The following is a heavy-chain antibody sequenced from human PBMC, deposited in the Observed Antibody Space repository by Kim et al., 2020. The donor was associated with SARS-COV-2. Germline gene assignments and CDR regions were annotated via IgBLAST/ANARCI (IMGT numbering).Heavy chain of an antibody. Sequence: YTNYSPSFQGHVTISADKSISTAYLQWSSLKASDTAMYYCARGTMAGMDVWGQGTTVTVSS. CDR2: YT. D-gene: IGHD3-10*01. CDR3: ARGTMAGMDV. J-gene: IGHJ6*02. V-gene: IGHV5-10-1*01.